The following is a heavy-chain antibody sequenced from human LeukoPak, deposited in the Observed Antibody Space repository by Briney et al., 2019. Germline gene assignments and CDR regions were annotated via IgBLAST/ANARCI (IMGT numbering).Heavy chain of an antibody. CDR3: ARLDSSGWYYFDY. J-gene: IGHJ4*02. V-gene: IGHV1-46*01. Sequence: ASVTVSCTASGYTFTSYYMHWVRQAPGQGLEWMGIINPSGGSTSYAQKFQGRVTMTRDTSTSTVYMELSSLRSEDTAVYYCARLDSSGWYYFDYWGQGTLVTVSS. D-gene: IGHD6-19*01. CDR2: INPSGGST. CDR1: GYTFTSYY.